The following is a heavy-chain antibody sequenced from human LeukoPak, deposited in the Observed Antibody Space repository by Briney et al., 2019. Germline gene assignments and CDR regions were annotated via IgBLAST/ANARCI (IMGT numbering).Heavy chain of an antibody. CDR3: ARGLGSGSYRTGHYYYYMDV. D-gene: IGHD3-10*01. CDR2: INLRGST. Sequence: SETLSLTCAVYGGSFNDYYWNWIRQPPGKGLEWIGEINLRGSTTYNPSLKSRVTISLDESKNQFSLKLSSVTAADTAVYYCARGLGSGSYRTGHYYYYMDVWGKGTTVTISS. J-gene: IGHJ6*03. V-gene: IGHV4-34*01. CDR1: GGSFNDYY.